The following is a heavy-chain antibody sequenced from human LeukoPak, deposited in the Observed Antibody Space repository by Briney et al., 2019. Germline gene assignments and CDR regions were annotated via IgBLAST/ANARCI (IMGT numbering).Heavy chain of an antibody. V-gene: IGHV4-34*01. Sequence: SETLSLTCAVYGGSFSGYYWSWIRQPPGRGLEWIGEINHSGSTNYNPSLKSRVTISVDTSKNQFSLKLSSVTAADTAVYYCARLDWNTVFYYGMDVWGQGTTVTVSS. J-gene: IGHJ6*02. CDR1: GGSFSGYY. CDR2: INHSGST. CDR3: ARLDWNTVFYYGMDV. D-gene: IGHD1-1*01.